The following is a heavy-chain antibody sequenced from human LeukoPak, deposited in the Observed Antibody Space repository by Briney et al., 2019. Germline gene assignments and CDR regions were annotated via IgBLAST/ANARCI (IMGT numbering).Heavy chain of an antibody. CDR2: IYTSGST. J-gene: IGHJ4*02. CDR1: GGSISSYY. V-gene: IGHV4-4*07. CDR3: ARGGRSGWPVDY. Sequence: SQTLSLTCTVSGGSISSYYWSWIRQPAGKGLEWIGRIYTSGSTNYNPSLKSRVTMSVDTSKNQFSLKLSSVTAADTAVYYCARGGRSGWPVDYWGQGTLVTVSS. D-gene: IGHD6-19*01.